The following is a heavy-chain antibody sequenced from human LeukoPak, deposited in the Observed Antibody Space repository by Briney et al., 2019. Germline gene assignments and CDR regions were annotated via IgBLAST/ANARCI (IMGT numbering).Heavy chain of an antibody. CDR1: GFTVSSNY. CDR2: IYSGGST. CDR3: AKEAVVRGAGGPADY. V-gene: IGHV3-66*02. D-gene: IGHD3-10*01. J-gene: IGHJ4*02. Sequence: GGSLRLSCAASGFTVSSNYMSWVRQAPGKGLEWVSVIYSGGSTYYADSVKGRFTISRDNSKNTLYLQMNSLRAEDTAVYYCAKEAVVRGAGGPADYWGQGTLVTVSS.